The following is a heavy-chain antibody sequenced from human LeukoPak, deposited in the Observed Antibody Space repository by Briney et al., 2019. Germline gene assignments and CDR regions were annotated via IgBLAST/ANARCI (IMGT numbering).Heavy chain of an antibody. D-gene: IGHD6-19*01. V-gene: IGHV3-23*01. CDR3: ALQGRLVQGFDY. Sequence: PGGSLRLSCAVSGFTFSNHAMSWVRQAPGKGLEWVSTIGGGGGDRYYADSVKGRFTISRDNSKNTLYLQMNSLRAEDTAVYYCALQGRLVQGFDYWGQGTLVTVSS. CDR1: GFTFSNHA. CDR2: IGGGGGDR. J-gene: IGHJ4*02.